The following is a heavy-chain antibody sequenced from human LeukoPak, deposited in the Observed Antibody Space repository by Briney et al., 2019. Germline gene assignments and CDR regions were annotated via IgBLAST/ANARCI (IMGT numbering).Heavy chain of an antibody. Sequence: SETLSLTCTVSGGSISSYYWSWIRQPAGKGLEWLGRIYTSGSTYYNTSLKRRVTISVDTSKNQFSLKLSSVTAADTAVYYCARSDGYNFFYFDYWGQGTLVTASS. CDR2: IYTSGST. J-gene: IGHJ4*02. V-gene: IGHV4-4*07. CDR1: GGSISSYY. D-gene: IGHD5-24*01. CDR3: ARSDGYNFFYFDY.